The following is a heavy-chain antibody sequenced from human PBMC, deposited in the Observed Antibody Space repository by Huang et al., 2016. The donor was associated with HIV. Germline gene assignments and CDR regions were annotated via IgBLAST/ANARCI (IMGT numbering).Heavy chain of an antibody. CDR2: IRYDGNND. D-gene: IGHD6-13*01. Sequence: QVRLGESGGGVVQPGASLTLSCSASGFPFSAYGRVWGRQAPGKGLEWVSFIRYDGNNDYLIGSVKGRFTISRDNSNNTLYLRMNSLRPEDTAVYYCVKERGSSRARSSFDFWGQGTSVIVSS. CDR3: VKERGSSRARSSFDF. J-gene: IGHJ3*01. CDR1: GFPFSAYG. V-gene: IGHV3-30*02.